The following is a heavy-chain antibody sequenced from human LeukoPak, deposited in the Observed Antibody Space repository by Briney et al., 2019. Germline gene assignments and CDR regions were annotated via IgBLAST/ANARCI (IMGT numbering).Heavy chain of an antibody. CDR3: AREGKDFWSGYLYYYYYMDV. D-gene: IGHD3-3*01. V-gene: IGHV1-3*01. CDR2: INAGNGNT. J-gene: IGHJ6*03. Sequence: GASVKVSCKASGYTFTSCAMHWVRQAPGQRLEWMGWINAGNGNTKYSQKFQGRVTITTDESTSTAYMELSSLRSEDTAVYYCAREGKDFWSGYLYYYYYMDVWGKGTTVTVSS. CDR1: GYTFTSCA.